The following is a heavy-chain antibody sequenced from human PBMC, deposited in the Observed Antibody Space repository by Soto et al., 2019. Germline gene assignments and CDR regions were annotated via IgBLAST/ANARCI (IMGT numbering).Heavy chain of an antibody. V-gene: IGHV3-23*04. CDR1: GFMFSDYA. CDR2: IGKSGSDR. CDR3: MKVRDY. J-gene: IGHJ4*02. Sequence: EVKLVESGGGLVQPGGSLRISCKVSGFMFSDYAMTWVRQAPGKGLEWVSSIGKSGSDREYADSVEGRFTISRDNSENTGYTQMDSLQVEDKARYFFMKVRDYWGQGTQVTVS.